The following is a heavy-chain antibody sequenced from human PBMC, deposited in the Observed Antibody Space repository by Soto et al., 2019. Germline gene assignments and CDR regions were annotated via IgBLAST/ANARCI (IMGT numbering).Heavy chain of an antibody. CDR2: IYYSGST. CDR1: GGSVSSGSYY. D-gene: IGHD3-22*01. Sequence: QVQLQESGPGLVKPSETLSLTCTVSGGSVSSGSYYWSWIRQPPGKGLEWIGYIYYSGSTNYNPSLKSRVTISVDTSKNQFSLKLSSVTAADTAVYYCAREFYYYDSSGYYWFDPWGQGTLVTVSS. J-gene: IGHJ5*02. CDR3: AREFYYYDSSGYYWFDP. V-gene: IGHV4-61*01.